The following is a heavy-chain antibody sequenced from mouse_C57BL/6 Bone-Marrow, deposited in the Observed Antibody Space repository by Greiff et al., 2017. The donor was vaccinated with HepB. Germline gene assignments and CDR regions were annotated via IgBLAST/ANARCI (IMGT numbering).Heavy chain of an antibody. CDR3: TTYGWDWYFDV. D-gene: IGHD1-1*02. J-gene: IGHJ1*03. CDR2: IDPENGDT. V-gene: IGHV14-4*01. CDR1: GFNIKDDY. Sequence: VHVKQSGAELVRPGASVKLSCTASGFNIKDDYMHWVKQRPEQGLEWTGWIDPENGDTEYASKFQGKGTITADTSSNTAYLQLSSLTSEDTAVYYCTTYGWDWYFDVWGTGTTVTVSS.